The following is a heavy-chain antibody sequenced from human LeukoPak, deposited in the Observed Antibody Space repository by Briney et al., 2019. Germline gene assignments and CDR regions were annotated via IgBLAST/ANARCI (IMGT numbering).Heavy chain of an antibody. D-gene: IGHD5-12*01. V-gene: IGHV4-59*02. Sequence: PSETLSLTCTVFGGSVSSYFWSWIRQPPGKGLEWIGYIYHTGNTNYNPSLKSRATISVDTSKNQFSLKVTSVTAADTAVYYCAREASGSGSFYFDSWGKGTLVTVSS. J-gene: IGHJ4*02. CDR1: GGSVSSYF. CDR2: IYHTGNT. CDR3: AREASGSGSFYFDS.